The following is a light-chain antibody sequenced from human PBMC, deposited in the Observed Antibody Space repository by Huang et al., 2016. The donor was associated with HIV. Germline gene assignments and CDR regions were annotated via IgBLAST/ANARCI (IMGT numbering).Light chain of an antibody. CDR1: QSVSSTY. CDR2: GAS. Sequence: EIELTQSPDTLSLSPGEKATLSCRTSQSVSSTYLAWYQQKAGQAPRLGIYGASSSAPGIPDRFSGSVSGTDFTLTISSLEPGDSAVYYCQQYGDSPRGFTFGPGTKVEIK. J-gene: IGKJ3*01. V-gene: IGKV3-20*01. CDR3: QQYGDSPRGFT.